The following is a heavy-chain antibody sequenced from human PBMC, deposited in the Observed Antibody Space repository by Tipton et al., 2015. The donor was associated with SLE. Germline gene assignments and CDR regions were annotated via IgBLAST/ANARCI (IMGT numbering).Heavy chain of an antibody. J-gene: IGHJ3*02. CDR2: ISAYNGNT. Sequence: QVQLVQSGDEVKKPGASVRISCKASGYTFTSYGISWVRQAPGQGLEWMGWISAYNGNTNYAQKLQGRVTMTTDTSTSTAYMELRSLRSDDTAVYYCALRSKLELGGAFDIWGQGTMVTVSS. CDR1: GYTFTSYG. D-gene: IGHD1-7*01. CDR3: ALRSKLELGGAFDI. V-gene: IGHV1-18*04.